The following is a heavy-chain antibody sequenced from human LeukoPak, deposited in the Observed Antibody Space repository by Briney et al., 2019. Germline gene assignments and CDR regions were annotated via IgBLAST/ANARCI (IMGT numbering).Heavy chain of an antibody. J-gene: IGHJ4*02. Sequence: SGGSLRLSCAASGFTFSRYAMHWVRQAPGKGLESVSAISSNGGSTYYANSVKGRFTISRDNSKNTLYLQMGSLRAEDLAVYYCARDFGLTGKDDYWGQGTLVTVSS. V-gene: IGHV3-64*01. CDR1: GFTFSRYA. D-gene: IGHD1-20*01. CDR2: ISSNGGST. CDR3: ARDFGLTGKDDY.